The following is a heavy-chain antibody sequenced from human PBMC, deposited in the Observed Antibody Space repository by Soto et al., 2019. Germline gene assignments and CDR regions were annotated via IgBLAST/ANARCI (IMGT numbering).Heavy chain of an antibody. CDR1: GYTFTGYY. CDR3: ASEYYVGSGYWIGYYGMDV. D-gene: IGHD3-22*01. V-gene: IGHV1-2*02. J-gene: IGHJ6*02. Sequence: QVQLVQSGAEVKKPGASVKVSCKASGYTFTGYYMHWVRQAPGQGLEWMGWINPNSGGTNYAQKFQGRVTLTRDTSIITAYVELSGLRSDDTAVYYCASEYYVGSGYWIGYYGMDVWGQGTTVTVSS. CDR2: INPNSGGT.